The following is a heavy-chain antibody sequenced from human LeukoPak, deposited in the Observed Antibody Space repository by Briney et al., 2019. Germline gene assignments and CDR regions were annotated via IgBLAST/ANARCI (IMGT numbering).Heavy chain of an antibody. CDR3: ARLRDYYDSSGYYYYFDY. Sequence: GAPVKVSCKASGYTFTSYGISWVRQAPGQGLEWMGWISAYNGNTNYAQKLQGRVTMTTDTSTSTAYMELRSLRSDDTAVYYCARLRDYYDSSGYYYYFDYWGQGTLVTVSS. V-gene: IGHV1-18*01. CDR2: ISAYNGNT. CDR1: GYTFTSYG. J-gene: IGHJ4*02. D-gene: IGHD3-22*01.